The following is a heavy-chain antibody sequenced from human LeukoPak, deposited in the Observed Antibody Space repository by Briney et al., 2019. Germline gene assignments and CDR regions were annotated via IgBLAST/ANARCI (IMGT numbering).Heavy chain of an antibody. CDR1: GFTFSSFE. Sequence: GGSLRLSCAASGFTFSSFEMKWVRQAPGKGLEWVSSISSSSSYIYYADSVKGRFTISRDNAKNSLYLQMNSLRAEDTAVYYCARDSYGDRGFDYWGQGTLVTVSS. J-gene: IGHJ4*02. CDR3: ARDSYGDRGFDY. V-gene: IGHV3-21*01. CDR2: ISSSSSYI. D-gene: IGHD4-17*01.